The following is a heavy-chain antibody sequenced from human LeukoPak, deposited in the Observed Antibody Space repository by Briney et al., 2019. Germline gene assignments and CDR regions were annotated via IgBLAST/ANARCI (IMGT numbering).Heavy chain of an antibody. V-gene: IGHV4-30-4*01. CDR3: ARYVRMRGVVVVTD. Sequence: SQTLSLTCTVSGGSISSGDYYWSWIRQPPGKGLEWIGYIYYSGSTYYNPSLKSRVTISVDTSKNQFSLKLSSVTAADTAVYYCARYVRMRGVVVVTDWGQGTLVTVSS. CDR2: IYYSGST. CDR1: GGSISSGDYY. D-gene: IGHD2-15*01. J-gene: IGHJ4*02.